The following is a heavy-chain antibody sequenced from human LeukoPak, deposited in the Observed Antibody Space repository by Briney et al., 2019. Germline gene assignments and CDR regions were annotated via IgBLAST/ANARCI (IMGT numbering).Heavy chain of an antibody. D-gene: IGHD6-13*01. CDR1: GGSISSSSYY. CDR3: ARGVVSAAGRTFDF. J-gene: IGHJ4*02. V-gene: IGHV4-39*07. Sequence: SETLSLTCTVSGGSISSSSYYWGWIRQPPGKGLEWIGNIYYSGSTYYNPSLKSRVTISVDTSKNQFSLKLNSVTAADTAIYYCARGVVSAAGRTFDFWGQGTLVTVSS. CDR2: IYYSGST.